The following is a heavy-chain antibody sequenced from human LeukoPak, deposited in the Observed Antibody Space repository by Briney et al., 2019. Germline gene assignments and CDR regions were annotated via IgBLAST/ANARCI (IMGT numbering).Heavy chain of an antibody. Sequence: GGSLRLSCSASGFTFSSYDMRWVRQAPGKGLEWVSAITDSGGSTSYADSVRGRFTISRDNSKNTLYLQMNSLRAEDTAAYYCAKDSSARRGSVKGWGQGTLVTVSS. D-gene: IGHD3-10*01. J-gene: IGHJ4*02. CDR2: ITDSGGST. CDR3: AKDSSARRGSVKG. V-gene: IGHV3-23*01. CDR1: GFTFSSYD.